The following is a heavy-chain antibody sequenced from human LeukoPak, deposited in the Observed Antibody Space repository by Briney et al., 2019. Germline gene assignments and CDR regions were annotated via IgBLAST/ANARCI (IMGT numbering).Heavy chain of an antibody. CDR1: GGSISRYY. J-gene: IGHJ4*02. CDR3: ANTSRGSSWYNPIDY. V-gene: IGHV4-59*01. CDR2: SYYSGST. Sequence: SETLSLTCSVAGGSISRYYWRWIRRPPGKGLEGGGDSYYSGSTNYNPSLKSRLTISVDTPKNQFSLKLSSVTAADTAVYYCANTSRGSSWYNPIDYCGQGTLVTVSS. D-gene: IGHD6-13*01.